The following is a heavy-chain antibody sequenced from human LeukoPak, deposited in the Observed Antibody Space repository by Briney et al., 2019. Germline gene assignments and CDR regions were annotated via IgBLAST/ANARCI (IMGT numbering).Heavy chain of an antibody. D-gene: IGHD3-10*01. CDR3: ARDAWFGVLLSFDY. Sequence: GGSLRLSCAASGFTFSRYAMSWVRQAPGQGLEWVAVIWYDGSNKYYADSVKGRFTISRDNSKNTLYLQMNSLRAEDTAVYYCARDAWFGVLLSFDYWGQGTLVTVSS. V-gene: IGHV3-33*08. CDR1: GFTFSRYA. CDR2: IWYDGSNK. J-gene: IGHJ4*02.